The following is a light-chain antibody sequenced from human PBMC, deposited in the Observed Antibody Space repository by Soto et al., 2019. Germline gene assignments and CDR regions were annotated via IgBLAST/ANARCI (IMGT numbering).Light chain of an antibody. V-gene: IGLV1-44*01. CDR2: TTN. J-gene: IGLJ2*01. CDR1: SSNIGSYP. Sequence: QLVLTQPPSASGTPGQRVTISCSGSSSNIGSYPVNWYQQLPTTAPKLLIYTTNQRPSGVFDRFSGSKSGTTASLAIDGLQSEDEADYYCAAWDDSLQGVVFGGGTKLTVL. CDR3: AAWDDSLQGVV.